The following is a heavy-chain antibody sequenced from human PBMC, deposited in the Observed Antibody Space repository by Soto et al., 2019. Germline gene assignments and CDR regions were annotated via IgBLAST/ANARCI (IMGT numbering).Heavy chain of an antibody. CDR3: AKGPSMVRGLFVLLRGGLDI. V-gene: IGHV3-30*18. Sequence: QVQLVESGGGVVQPGRSLRLSCTASGFSFSSFGMHWVRQAPGKGLEWAASIAYDGDKKDSADSVKGRFTVSRDNSKNTRYVQMTSMSADDTAVYYCAKGPSMVRGLFVLLRGGLDIWGQGTVVTVSS. J-gene: IGHJ3*02. CDR2: IAYDGDKK. D-gene: IGHD3-10*01. CDR1: GFSFSSFG.